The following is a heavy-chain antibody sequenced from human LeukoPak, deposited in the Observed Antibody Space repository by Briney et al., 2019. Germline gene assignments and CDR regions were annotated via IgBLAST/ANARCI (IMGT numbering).Heavy chain of an antibody. CDR1: DDFTSKFY. J-gene: IGHJ4*02. CDR2: LFLSGAT. Sequence: PSETLSLNCTVSDDFTSKFYWSWIRQPPGKGLEWIGHLFLSGATNYSPSLKSRLTMSVDMSKMHFSLRLTSVTAADTAVYFCARIDPLGFFDSWGQGMLVTVSS. CDR3: ARIDPLGFFDS. V-gene: IGHV4-59*01.